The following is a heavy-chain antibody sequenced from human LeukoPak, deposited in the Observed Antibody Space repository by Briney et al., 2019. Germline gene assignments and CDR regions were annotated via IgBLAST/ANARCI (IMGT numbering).Heavy chain of an antibody. CDR1: DDPINSGVYY. D-gene: IGHD1-26*01. CDR3: ARAKKRCGRSRNFYLDV. J-gene: IGHJ6*03. V-gene: IGHV4-61*09. Sequence: PSETLSLTCTVSDDPINSGVYYWNWIRQPAGKGLEWIGHIYTSGTTTNSNPSLKSRVAISLDTSKNHFSLKLSSVTAADTAVYYCARAKKRCGRSRNFYLDVWGKGTTVTVSS. CDR2: IYTSGTTT.